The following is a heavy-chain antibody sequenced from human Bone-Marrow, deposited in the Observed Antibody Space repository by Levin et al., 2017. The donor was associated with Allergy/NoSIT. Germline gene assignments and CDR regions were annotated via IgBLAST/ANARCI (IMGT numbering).Heavy chain of an antibody. CDR3: ARLHHFDAYPSFTGWYFDI. CDR1: GYRFSNYW. D-gene: IGHD3-16*02. Sequence: GESLKISCKGSGYRFSNYWIAWVRQMPGKGLEWMGIIFPGDSGSKYSPSIQGQVTISVDTSISTAYLQWARLRASATGMYFCARLHHFDAYPSFTGWYFDIWGRGTLVDVSS. J-gene: IGHJ2*01. CDR2: IFPGDSGS. V-gene: IGHV5-51*01.